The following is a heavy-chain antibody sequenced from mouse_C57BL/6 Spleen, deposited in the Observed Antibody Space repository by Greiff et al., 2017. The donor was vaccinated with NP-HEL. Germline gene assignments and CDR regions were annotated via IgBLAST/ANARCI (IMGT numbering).Heavy chain of an antibody. CDR1: GYTFTGYW. D-gene: IGHD2-4*01. CDR3: ERSPSYDYYNYAMDY. CDR2: ILPGSGST. V-gene: IGHV1-9*01. Sequence: VQLQQSGAELMKPGASVKLSCKASGYTFTGYWIEWVKQRPGHGLEWIGEILPGSGSTNYNEKFKGKATFTADTSSNTAYIQHSSLTTEDSAIYYCERSPSYDYYNYAMDYWGQGTSVTVSS. J-gene: IGHJ4*01.